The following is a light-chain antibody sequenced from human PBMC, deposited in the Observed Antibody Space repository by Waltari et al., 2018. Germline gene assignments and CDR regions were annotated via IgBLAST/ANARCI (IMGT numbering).Light chain of an antibody. J-gene: IGKJ5*01. V-gene: IGKV3-11*01. CDR2: DAS. CDR1: QSVRSY. Sequence: EILLTQSPVTLSVSPGERATLSCKASQSVRSYLAWYQQKPGQAPRLLIYDASNRASGIPARFSGSGSGTDFTLTISNVEPEDFAVYYCQQRHDWPRGITFGQGTRLEI. CDR3: QQRHDWPRGIT.